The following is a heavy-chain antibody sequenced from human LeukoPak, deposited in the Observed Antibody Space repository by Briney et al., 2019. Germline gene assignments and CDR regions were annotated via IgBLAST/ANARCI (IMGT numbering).Heavy chain of an antibody. D-gene: IGHD2-2*01. CDR2: INHSGST. J-gene: IGHJ6*04. Sequence: SETLSLTCAVYGGSFSGYYWSWIRQPPGKGLEWIGEINHSGSTNYNPSLKSRVTISVDTSKNQFSLKLSSVTAADTAVYYCARGYQRPHYYGMDVWGKGTTVTVSS. V-gene: IGHV4-34*01. CDR1: GGSFSGYY. CDR3: ARGYQRPHYYGMDV.